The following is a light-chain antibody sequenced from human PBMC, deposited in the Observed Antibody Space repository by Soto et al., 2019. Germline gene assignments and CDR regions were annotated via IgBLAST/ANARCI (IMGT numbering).Light chain of an antibody. CDR2: CAS. CDR1: QSVTTK. CDR3: QQYGVSPIT. V-gene: IGKV3-20*01. Sequence: DIGFTQSSGTMSLSPGEKATLFRRASQSVTTKLAWYQHKPGQAPRLLISCASSRATGIPDRFSGSGSETDFTLSIRGLEPEDFALYYCQQYGVSPITFGQGTRLEIK. J-gene: IGKJ5*01.